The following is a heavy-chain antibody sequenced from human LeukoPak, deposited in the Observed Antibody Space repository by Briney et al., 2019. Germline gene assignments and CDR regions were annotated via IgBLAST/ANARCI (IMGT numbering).Heavy chain of an antibody. CDR1: GGSISSSSYY. J-gene: IGHJ4*02. D-gene: IGHD2-15*01. CDR2: IYYSGST. Sequence: SETLSLTCTVSGGSISSSSYYWGWIRQPPGKGLEWIGSIYYSGSTYYNPSLKSRVTISVDTSKNQFSLKLSSVTAADTAVYYCARTAPRMLQGDYWGQGTLVTVSS. V-gene: IGHV4-39*01. CDR3: ARTAPRMLQGDY.